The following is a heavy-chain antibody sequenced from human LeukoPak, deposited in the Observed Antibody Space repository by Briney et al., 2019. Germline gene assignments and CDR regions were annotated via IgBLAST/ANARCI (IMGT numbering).Heavy chain of an antibody. CDR2: INNDGTST. J-gene: IGHJ4*02. CDR1: GFTFSSNW. CDR3: ARAPKDYNPYYFDY. D-gene: IGHD4-11*01. V-gene: IGHV3-74*01. Sequence: GGSLRLSCAASGFTFSSNWMHWVRQVPGKGLVWVSLINNDGTSTRYADSVKGRFTISRDNAKNTLYLQMNSLRAEDTATYYCARAPKDYNPYYFDYWGQGTLVTVSP.